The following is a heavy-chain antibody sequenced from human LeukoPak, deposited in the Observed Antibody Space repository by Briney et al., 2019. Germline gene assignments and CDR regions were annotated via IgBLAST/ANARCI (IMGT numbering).Heavy chain of an antibody. V-gene: IGHV4-59*08. J-gene: IGHJ4*02. Sequence: PSETLSLTCTVSGGSISSYYWSWIRQPPGKGLEWIGYIYYSGSTNYNPSLKSRVTISVDTSKNQFSLKLSSVTAADTAVYYCARRLCEYDILTGYCPYYFDYWGQGTLVTVSS. CDR1: GGSISSYY. CDR2: IYYSGST. CDR3: ARRLCEYDILTGYCPYYFDY. D-gene: IGHD3-9*01.